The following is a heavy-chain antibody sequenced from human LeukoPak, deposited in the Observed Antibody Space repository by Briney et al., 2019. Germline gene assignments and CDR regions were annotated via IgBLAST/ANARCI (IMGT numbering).Heavy chain of an antibody. CDR3: VRNFDSYNAFDI. D-gene: IGHD3-22*01. CDR2: INHSGST. V-gene: IGHV4-34*09. J-gene: IGHJ3*02. Sequence: PSETLSLTCAVYGGSFSGYYWSWIRQPPGKGLEWIGEINHSGSTNYNPSLKSRLTISGDTSENQFSLKLSSVTAADTAVYYCVRNFDSYNAFDIWGQGTMVTVSS. CDR1: GGSFSGYY.